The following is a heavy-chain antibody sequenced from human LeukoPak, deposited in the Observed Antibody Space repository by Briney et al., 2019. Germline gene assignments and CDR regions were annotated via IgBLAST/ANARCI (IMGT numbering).Heavy chain of an antibody. V-gene: IGHV4-34*01. CDR1: GGSISSYY. CDR3: ARRRLVWSGYYAPMDV. D-gene: IGHD3-3*01. CDR2: INHSGST. Sequence: SETLSLTCTVSGGSISSYYWSWIRQPPGKGPEWIGEINHSGSTNYNPSLKSRVTISVDTSKNQFSLKLSSVTAADTAVYYCARRRLVWSGYYAPMDVWGKGTTVTVSS. J-gene: IGHJ6*03.